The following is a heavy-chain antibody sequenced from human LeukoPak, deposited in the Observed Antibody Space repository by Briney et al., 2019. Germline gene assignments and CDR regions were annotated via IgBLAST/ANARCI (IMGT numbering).Heavy chain of an antibody. CDR2: IRYDGTNK. CDR1: GFTFSSCG. CDR3: AKNPPYYYDSSGSALDY. V-gene: IGHV3-30*02. D-gene: IGHD3-22*01. Sequence: GGPLRLSCAASGFTFSSCGMHWVRQAPGKGLEWVALIRYDGTNKYYADSVKGRFTISRDNSKNTLYLQMNSLRAEDTAVYYCAKNPPYYYDSSGSALDYWGQGTLVTVSS. J-gene: IGHJ4*02.